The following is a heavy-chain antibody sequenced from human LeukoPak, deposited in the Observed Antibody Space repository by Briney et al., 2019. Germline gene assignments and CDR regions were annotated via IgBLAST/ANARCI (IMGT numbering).Heavy chain of an antibody. Sequence: GGSLRLSCAASGFTFTSYAMFWVRQAPGKGLEWVSVISGRGDTTYYADSVKGRFTISRDISKNTLFLQMNSLRAEDTAVYYCAKVIREVDMSYDYWGQGALVTVSS. CDR1: GFTFTSYA. V-gene: IGHV3-23*01. CDR2: ISGRGDTT. J-gene: IGHJ4*02. CDR3: AKVIREVDMSYDY. D-gene: IGHD5-24*01.